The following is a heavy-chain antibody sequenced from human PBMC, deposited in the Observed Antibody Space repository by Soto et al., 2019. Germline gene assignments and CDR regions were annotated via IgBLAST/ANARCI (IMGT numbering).Heavy chain of an antibody. D-gene: IGHD3-10*01. V-gene: IGHV3-9*01. J-gene: IGHJ3*02. CDR2: ISWNSGSI. CDR3: AKASPYYYGSGSYYDAFDI. CDR1: GFTFDDYA. Sequence: GGSLRLSCAASGFTFDDYAMHWVRQAPGKGLEWVSGISWNSGSIGYADSVKGRFTISRDNAKNSLYLQMNSLRAEDTALYYCAKASPYYYGSGSYYDAFDIWGQGTMVTVSS.